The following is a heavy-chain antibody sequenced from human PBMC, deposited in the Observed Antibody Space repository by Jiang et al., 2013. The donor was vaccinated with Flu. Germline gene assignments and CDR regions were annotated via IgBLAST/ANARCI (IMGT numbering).Heavy chain of an antibody. J-gene: IGHJ3*02. CDR3: ARDEMWAFDI. Sequence: SVSSNSAAWNWIRQSPSRGLEWLGRTYYRSKWYHDYAVSVKSRIIINSDASKNQFSLQLNSVTPEDTAVYYCARDEMWAFDIWGQGTLVTVSS. CDR1: SVSSNSAA. V-gene: IGHV6-1*01. D-gene: IGHD2-21*01. CDR2: TYYRSKWYH.